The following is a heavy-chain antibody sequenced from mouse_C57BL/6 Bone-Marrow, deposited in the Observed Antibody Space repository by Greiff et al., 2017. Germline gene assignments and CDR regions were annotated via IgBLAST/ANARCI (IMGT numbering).Heavy chain of an antibody. CDR1: GFTFSSYT. CDR2: ISGGGGNT. J-gene: IGHJ1*03. D-gene: IGHD1-1*01. CDR3: LREGTTVLDTKYFAV. Sequence: EVQGVESGGGLVKPGGSLKLSCAASGFTFSSYTMSWVRQTPEKRLQWVAAISGGGGNTYYPDSVKGRFTISRDNDKNILYLQMSSLWSADTAFYYCLREGTTVLDTKYFAVWGTGTTVTVSS. V-gene: IGHV5-9*01.